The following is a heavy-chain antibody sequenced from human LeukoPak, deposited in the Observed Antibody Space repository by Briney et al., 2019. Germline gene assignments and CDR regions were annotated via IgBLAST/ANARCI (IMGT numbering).Heavy chain of an antibody. D-gene: IGHD1-14*01. V-gene: IGHV3-23*01. J-gene: IGHJ4*02. Sequence: GGSLRLSCAASGFTFSSYAMSWVRQAPGKGLEWVSAISGSGYNTYYADSVKGRFTISRDNSKNTLYLQMDSLRAEDTAIYYCATSTTSFDYWGQGTLVTVSS. CDR2: ISGSGYNT. CDR3: ATSTTSFDY. CDR1: GFTFSSYA.